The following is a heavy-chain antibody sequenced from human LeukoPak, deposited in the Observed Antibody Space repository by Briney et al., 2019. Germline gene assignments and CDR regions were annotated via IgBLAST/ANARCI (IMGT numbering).Heavy chain of an antibody. D-gene: IGHD3-22*01. CDR2: SRSKANTYAT. J-gene: IGHJ4*02. V-gene: IGHV3-73*01. Sequence: GGSLRLSCAASGFSFSGSAMHWVRQASGKGLEWVGQSRSKANTYATLYSASVKGTFTISRDDSKTTAYLQMNSLKTEDTAVYYCTTDPPYDGSDYPGDYWGQGTLVTVSS. CDR3: TTDPPYDGSDYPGDY. CDR1: GFSFSGSA.